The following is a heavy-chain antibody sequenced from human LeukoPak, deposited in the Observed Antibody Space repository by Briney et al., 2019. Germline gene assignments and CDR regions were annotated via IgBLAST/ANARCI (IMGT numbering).Heavy chain of an antibody. Sequence: SETLSLTCTVSGGSISSYCWSWIRQPPGKGLEWIGYIYYSGSTNYNPSLKSRVTISVDTSKNQFSLKLSSVTAADTAVYYCAREDCGGDCPTFDIWGPGTMVTVSS. CDR1: GGSISSYC. V-gene: IGHV4-59*01. D-gene: IGHD2-21*02. CDR2: IYYSGST. J-gene: IGHJ3*02. CDR3: AREDCGGDCPTFDI.